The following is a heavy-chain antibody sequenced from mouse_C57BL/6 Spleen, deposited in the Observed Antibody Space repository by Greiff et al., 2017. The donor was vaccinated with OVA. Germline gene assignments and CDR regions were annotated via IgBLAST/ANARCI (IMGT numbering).Heavy chain of an antibody. V-gene: IGHV1-52*01. CDR3: ARSGTTVDY. D-gene: IGHD1-1*01. CDR1: GYTFTSYW. CDR2: IDPSDSET. J-gene: IGHJ2*01. Sequence: VKLQQPGAELVRPGSSVKLSCKASGYTFTSYWMHWVKQRPIQGLEWIGNIDPSDSETHYNQKFKDKATLTVDKSSSTAYMQLSSLTSEDSAVYYCARSGTTVDYWGQGTTLTVSS.